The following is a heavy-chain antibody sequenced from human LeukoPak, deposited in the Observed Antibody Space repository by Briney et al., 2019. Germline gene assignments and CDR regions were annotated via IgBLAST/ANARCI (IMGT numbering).Heavy chain of an antibody. CDR3: ARARDSSWDY. V-gene: IGHV3-7*03. CDR2: IKDDGSEK. J-gene: IGHJ4*02. D-gene: IGHD6-13*01. CDR1: GFTFSSYW. Sequence: GGSLRLSCAASGFTFSSYWMSWVRQAPGKGLEWVANIKDDGSEKYFVDSVKGRFTISRDDAKNSLYLQMNSQRAEDTAVYYCARARDSSWDYWGQGTLVTVSS.